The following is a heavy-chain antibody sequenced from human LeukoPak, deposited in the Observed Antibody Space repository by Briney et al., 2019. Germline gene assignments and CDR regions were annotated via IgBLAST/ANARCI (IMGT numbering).Heavy chain of an antibody. Sequence: GSVKVSCKASGYTFTGYYMHWVRQAPGQGLEWMGWINPNSGGTNYAQKFQGRVTMTRDTSISTAYMELSRPRSDDTAVYYCASLGGSDSNYYYWGQGTLVTVSS. J-gene: IGHJ4*02. CDR2: INPNSGGT. CDR1: GYTFTGYY. D-gene: IGHD4-11*01. V-gene: IGHV1-2*02. CDR3: ASLGGSDSNYYY.